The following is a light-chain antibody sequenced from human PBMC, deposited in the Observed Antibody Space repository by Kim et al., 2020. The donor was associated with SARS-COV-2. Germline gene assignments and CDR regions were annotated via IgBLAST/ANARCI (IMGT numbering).Light chain of an antibody. J-gene: IGLJ1*01. Sequence: QSALTQPRSVSGSPGQSVIISCTGSSSDIDAYNYISWYQQHAGEVPKLMIFDVNKRPSGVPDRFSGSKSGNTASLTISGLQAEDEADYYCCSYAGRYTYVFGTGTKVTVL. CDR2: DVN. V-gene: IGLV2-11*01. CDR3: CSYAGRYTYV. CDR1: SSDIDAYNY.